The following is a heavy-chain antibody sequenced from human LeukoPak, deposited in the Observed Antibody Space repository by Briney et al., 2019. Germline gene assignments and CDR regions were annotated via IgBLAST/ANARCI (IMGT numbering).Heavy chain of an antibody. Sequence: TGGSLRLSCAASGFTFTTYWMSWVRQAPGKGLEWVSYISSSGSTIYYADSVKGRFTISRDNAKNSLYLQMNSLKTEDTAVYYRTGTTQRKYYDFWRVYMDVWGKGTTVTVSS. CDR2: ISSSGSTI. CDR1: GFTFTTYW. CDR3: TGTTQRKYYDFWRVYMDV. D-gene: IGHD3-3*01. J-gene: IGHJ6*03. V-gene: IGHV3-48*04.